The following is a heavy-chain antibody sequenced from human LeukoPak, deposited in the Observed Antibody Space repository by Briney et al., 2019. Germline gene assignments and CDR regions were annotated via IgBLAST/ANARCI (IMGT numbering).Heavy chain of an antibody. CDR1: GFTFSSYS. J-gene: IGHJ4*02. CDR2: ISSSSSYI. V-gene: IGHV3-21*01. CDR3: ARDQPYGDYTFDY. Sequence: RGSLRLSCAASGFTFSSYSMNWVRQAPGKGLEWVSSISSSSSYIYYADSVKGRFTISRDNAKNSLYLQMNSLRAEDTAVYYCARDQPYGDYTFDYWGQGTLVTVSS. D-gene: IGHD4-17*01.